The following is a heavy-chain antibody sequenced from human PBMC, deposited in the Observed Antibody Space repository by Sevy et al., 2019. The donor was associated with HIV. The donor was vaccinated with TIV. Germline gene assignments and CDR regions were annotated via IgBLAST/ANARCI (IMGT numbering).Heavy chain of an antibody. CDR1: GFTFDGYA. J-gene: IGHJ4*02. V-gene: IGHV3-49*03. Sequence: GGSLRLSCTTSGFTFDGYAMNWFRQPPGKGLEWVAFITRNSYEAYGGTTDYAASVKGRFIISRDDSKSIAYLQMNSLKTEDTAVYYCTRGLATADTPEYYFDYWGQGILVTVSS. D-gene: IGHD5-12*01. CDR3: TRGLATADTPEYYFDY. CDR2: ITRNSYEAYGGTT.